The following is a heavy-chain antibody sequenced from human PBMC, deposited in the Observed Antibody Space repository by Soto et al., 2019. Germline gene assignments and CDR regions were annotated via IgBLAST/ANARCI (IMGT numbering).Heavy chain of an antibody. J-gene: IGHJ4*02. CDR1: GFTFNNYA. CDR2: ISASGAYT. CDR3: AKEVIAARPYYFDH. Sequence: LRLSCAASGFTFNNYAVSWARQTPGKGLEWVATISASGAYTFYADSVKGRFTISRDNSQNTLFLHMRSLRAGDTATYYCAKEVIAARPYYFDHWGQGTLVTVSS. D-gene: IGHD6-6*01. V-gene: IGHV3-23*01.